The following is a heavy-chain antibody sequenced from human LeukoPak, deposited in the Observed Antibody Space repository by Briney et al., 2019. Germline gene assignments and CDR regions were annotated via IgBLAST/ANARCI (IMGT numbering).Heavy chain of an antibody. D-gene: IGHD3-22*01. J-gene: IGHJ3*02. V-gene: IGHV3-20*01. CDR3: ARRDYYDSSGNRFDAFDI. CDR1: GFTFDDYG. Sequence: GGSLRLSCAASGFTFDDYGMSWVRQAPGKGLEWVSGINWNGGSTGYADSVKGRFTISRDNAKNSLYLQMNSLRAEDTALYHCARRDYYDSSGNRFDAFDIWGQGTMVTVSS. CDR2: INWNGGST.